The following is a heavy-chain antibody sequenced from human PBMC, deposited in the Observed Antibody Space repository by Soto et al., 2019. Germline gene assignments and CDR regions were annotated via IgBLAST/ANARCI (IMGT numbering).Heavy chain of an antibody. CDR3: ARDRFGYGDY. V-gene: IGHV3-21*01. J-gene: IGHJ4*02. CDR2: ISSSSSYI. CDR1: GFTFSSYS. Sequence: EVQLVESGGGLVKPGGSLRLSCAASGFTFSSYSMNWVRQAPGKGLEWVSSISSSSSYIYYADSVKGRFTISKDNAKNSQYLQMDSRGAEDTAVYYCARDRFGYGDYGGQGTLVTVSS. D-gene: IGHD3-16*01.